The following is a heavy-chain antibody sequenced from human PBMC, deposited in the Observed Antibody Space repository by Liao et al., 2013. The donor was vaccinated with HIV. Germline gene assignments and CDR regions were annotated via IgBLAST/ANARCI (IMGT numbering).Heavy chain of an antibody. J-gene: IGHJ4*02. CDR2: INHSGST. CDR1: GGSFSGYY. Sequence: QVQLQQWGAGLLKPSETLSLTCAVYGGSFSGYYWSWIRQPPGKGLEWIGEINHSGSTNYNPSLKSRVTISVDTSKNQFSLKLSSVTAADTAVYCCARARGFWSGYLDYWGQGTLVTVSS. V-gene: IGHV4-34*01. CDR3: ARARGFWSGYLDY. D-gene: IGHD3-3*01.